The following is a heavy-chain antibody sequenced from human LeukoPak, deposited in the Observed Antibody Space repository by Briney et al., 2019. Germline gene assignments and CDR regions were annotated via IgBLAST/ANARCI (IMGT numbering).Heavy chain of an antibody. D-gene: IGHD2-15*01. J-gene: IGHJ3*01. Sequence: GGSLRLSCAASGFTFSTYWMHWVRQAPGKGLVWVSRINSDGSSTSYADPVKGRFTISRDNAKNTLYLQMNSLRAEDTAVYYCVRYCNGGSCYRAAFDVWGPGTMVTVSS. CDR1: GFTFSTYW. V-gene: IGHV3-74*01. CDR2: INSDGSST. CDR3: VRYCNGGSCYRAAFDV.